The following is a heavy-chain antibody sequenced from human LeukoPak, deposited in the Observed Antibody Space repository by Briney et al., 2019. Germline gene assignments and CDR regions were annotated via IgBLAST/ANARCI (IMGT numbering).Heavy chain of an antibody. CDR2: ISYDGSNK. CDR1: GFTFSSYA. J-gene: IGHJ6*04. D-gene: IGHD2-15*01. CDR3: ARDFGCSGGSCYFIYYYYYGMDV. V-gene: IGHV3-30*04. Sequence: PGRSLRLSCAASGFTFSSYAMHWVRQAPGKGLEWVAVISYDGSNKYYADSVKGRFTISRDNSKNTLYLQMNSLRAEDTAVYYCARDFGCSGGSCYFIYYYYYGMDVWGKGTTATVSS.